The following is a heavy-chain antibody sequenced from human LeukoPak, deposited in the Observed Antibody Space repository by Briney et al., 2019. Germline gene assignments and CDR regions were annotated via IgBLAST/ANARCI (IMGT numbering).Heavy chain of an antibody. V-gene: IGHV6-1*01. CDR3: ARDLYNWNSYYYYYMDV. CDR2: THFRSKWYN. CDR1: GDSVSSKYAA. D-gene: IGHD1-1*01. J-gene: IGHJ6*03. Sequence: SQTLSLTCVISGDSVSSKYAAWNWIRQSPWRGLEWLGRTHFRSKWYNEYAVSVKSRITINPDTSKNQFSLQLNSVTPEDTAVYYCARDLYNWNSYYYYYMDVWGKGTTVTVSS.